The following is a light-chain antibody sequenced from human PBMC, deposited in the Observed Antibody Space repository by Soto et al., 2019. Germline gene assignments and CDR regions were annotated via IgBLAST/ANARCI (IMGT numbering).Light chain of an antibody. CDR3: QQRSNWPRT. J-gene: IGKJ1*01. V-gene: IGKV3-11*01. Sequence: EIVLTQSPATLSLSPGERATLSCRASQSVSSYLAWYQQKVGQAPRLLIYDAFNRATGIPARFSGSGSGTDFTLTISSLEPEDFAVYYCQQRSNWPRTFGQGTKVEIK. CDR1: QSVSSY. CDR2: DAF.